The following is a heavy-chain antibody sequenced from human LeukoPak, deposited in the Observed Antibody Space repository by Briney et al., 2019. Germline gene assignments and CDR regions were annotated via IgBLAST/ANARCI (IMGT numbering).Heavy chain of an antibody. D-gene: IGHD3-10*01. CDR3: ARGPYYAAGSFDY. CDR1: GFSFSSNW. V-gene: IGHV3-74*01. J-gene: IGHJ4*02. Sequence: GGSLRLSCAASGFSFSSNWVHWVRQAPGKGLVWVSRISIDGGDTVYADSVKGRSTVSRDNAKDTLYLQMNSLRVEDTAVYYCARGPYYAAGSFDYWGQGTLVTVSS. CDR2: ISIDGGDT.